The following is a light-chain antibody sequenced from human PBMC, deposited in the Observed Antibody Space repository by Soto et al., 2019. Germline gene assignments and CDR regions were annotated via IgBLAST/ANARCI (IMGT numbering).Light chain of an antibody. CDR1: QSVGSK. CDR2: GAS. V-gene: IGKV3-20*01. J-gene: IGKJ1*01. CDR3: QQYGSSPLA. Sequence: EIVMTHSPATLSVSPGERATLSSRASQSVGSKLAWYQQKPGQAPRLLIYGASSRATGIPDRFSGSGSGTDFTLTISRLEPEDFAVYYCQQYGSSPLAFGQGTKVDIK.